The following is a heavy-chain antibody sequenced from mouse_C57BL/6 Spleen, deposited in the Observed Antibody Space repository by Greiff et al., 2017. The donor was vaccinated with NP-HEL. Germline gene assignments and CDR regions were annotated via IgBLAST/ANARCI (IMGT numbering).Heavy chain of an antibody. V-gene: IGHV1-61*01. Sequence: VQLQQPGAELVRPGSSVKLSCKASGYTFTSYWMDWVKQRPGQGLEWIGNIYPSDSETHYNQKFKDKATLTVDKSSSTAYMQLSSLTSEDSAVYYCARSWSNWYFDVWGTGTTVTVSS. J-gene: IGHJ1*03. CDR2: IYPSDSET. CDR3: ARSWSNWYFDV. CDR1: GYTFTSYW. D-gene: IGHD5-1*01.